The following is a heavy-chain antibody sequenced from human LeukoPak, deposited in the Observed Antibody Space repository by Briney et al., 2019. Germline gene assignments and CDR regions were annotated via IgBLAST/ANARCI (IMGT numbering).Heavy chain of an antibody. CDR2: IYTSGST. Sequence: PSETLSLTCTVSGGSISSGSYYWSWIRQPAGKGLEWIGRIYTSGSTNYNPSLKSRVTISVDTSKNQFSLKLSSVTAADTAVYYCARRYSGYGGFDYWGQGTLVTVSS. J-gene: IGHJ4*02. CDR3: ARRYSGYGGFDY. CDR1: GGSISSGSYY. V-gene: IGHV4-61*02. D-gene: IGHD5-12*01.